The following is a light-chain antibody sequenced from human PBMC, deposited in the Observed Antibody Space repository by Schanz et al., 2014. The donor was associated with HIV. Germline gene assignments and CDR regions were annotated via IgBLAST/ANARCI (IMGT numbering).Light chain of an antibody. CDR1: QSISSY. CDR3: QQSFSTPLT. J-gene: IGKJ4*01. CDR2: AAS. Sequence: DIQMTQSPSSLFASVGDRVTITCRASQSISSYLNWYQQKPGKAPKLLIYAASSLQSGVPSRFSGSGSGTDFTLTIDSLQLEDFALYYCQQSFSTPLTFGGGTKVEIK. V-gene: IGKV1-39*01.